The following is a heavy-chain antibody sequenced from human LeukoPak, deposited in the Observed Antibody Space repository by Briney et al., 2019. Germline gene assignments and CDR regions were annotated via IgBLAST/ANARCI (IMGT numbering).Heavy chain of an antibody. CDR3: ARDYRSTFDY. CDR1: GFTFSDYY. V-gene: IGHV3-11*01. J-gene: IGHJ4*02. CDR2: ISSSGTTI. Sequence: GGSLRLSCAASGFTFSDYYMSWIRQAPGKGLEWVSYISSSGTTISYTDSVKGRFTISRDNAKNSLYLQMNSLRAEDTAVYYCARDYRSTFDYWGQGTLVTVAS. D-gene: IGHD1-26*01.